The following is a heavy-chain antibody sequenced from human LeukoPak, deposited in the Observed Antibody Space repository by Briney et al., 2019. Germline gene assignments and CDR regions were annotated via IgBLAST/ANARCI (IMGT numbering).Heavy chain of an antibody. CDR3: ARDSPGRDGYDGYYYYYYGMDV. CDR1: GGSISSYY. V-gene: IGHV4-59*01. Sequence: SETLSLTCTVSGGSISSYYWSWIRQPPGKGLEWIGYIYYSGSTNYNPSLKSRVTISVDTSKSQFSLKLSSVTAADTAVYYCARDSPGRDGYDGYYYYYYGMDVWGQGTTVTVSS. CDR2: IYYSGST. J-gene: IGHJ6*02. D-gene: IGHD5-24*01.